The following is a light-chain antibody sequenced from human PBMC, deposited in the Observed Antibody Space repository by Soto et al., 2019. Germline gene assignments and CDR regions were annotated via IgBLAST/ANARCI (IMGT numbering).Light chain of an antibody. J-gene: IGKJ4*01. CDR2: WAS. CDR3: QQYYNTPLT. Sequence: EIVVTQSPDSLAVSLGERATINCKSSQSVLYSSNNKNYLAWYQQKPRQPPKLLIYWASTRESGVPDRFSGRGSGTDFTLTISSLQAEDVAVYYCQQYYNTPLTFGGGTKVDIK. V-gene: IGKV4-1*01. CDR1: QSVLYSSNNKNY.